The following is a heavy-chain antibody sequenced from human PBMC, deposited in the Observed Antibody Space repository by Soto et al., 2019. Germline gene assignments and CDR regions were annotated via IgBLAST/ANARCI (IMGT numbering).Heavy chain of an antibody. V-gene: IGHV3-15*07. CDR3: TTGVAVEALDY. CDR2: IKSKTDGGTT. CDR1: GFTFSNAW. Sequence: EVQLVESGGGLVKPGGSLRLSCAASGFTFSNAWMNWVRQAPGKGLEWVGRIKSKTDGGTTDYAAPVKGRFTISRYDSKDTLYLQMISLKTEDTGVYYCTTGVAVEALDYWGQGTLVTVSS. J-gene: IGHJ4*02. D-gene: IGHD6-19*01.